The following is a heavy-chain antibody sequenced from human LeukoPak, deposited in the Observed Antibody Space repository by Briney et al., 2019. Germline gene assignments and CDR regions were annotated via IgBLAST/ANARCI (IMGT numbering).Heavy chain of an antibody. CDR3: ARAVEDIVVVPAAIIWFDP. J-gene: IGHJ5*02. Sequence: ASVKVSCKASGYTFTGYYMHWVRQAPGQGLEWMGWINPNSGGTNYAQKLQGRVTMTTDTSTSTAYMELRSLRSDDTAVYYCARAVEDIVVVPAAIIWFDPWGQGTLVTVSS. V-gene: IGHV1-2*02. CDR2: INPNSGGT. CDR1: GYTFTGYY. D-gene: IGHD2-2*01.